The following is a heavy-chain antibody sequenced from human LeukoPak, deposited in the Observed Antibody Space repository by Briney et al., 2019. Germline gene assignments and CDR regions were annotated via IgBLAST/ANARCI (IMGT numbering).Heavy chain of an antibody. D-gene: IGHD6-13*01. CDR1: GDSVSSNSAA. V-gene: IGHV6-1*01. J-gene: IGHJ5*02. Sequence: QTPSLTCAISGDSVSSNSAAWNWIRQSPSRGLEWLGRTYYRSKWYNDCAESVKIRIRINPDTSKNQFSLQLNSVTPEDTAVYYCATSSSSWYFRFDHWAQRTLVTVSS. CDR3: ATSSSSWYFRFDH. CDR2: TYYRSKWYN.